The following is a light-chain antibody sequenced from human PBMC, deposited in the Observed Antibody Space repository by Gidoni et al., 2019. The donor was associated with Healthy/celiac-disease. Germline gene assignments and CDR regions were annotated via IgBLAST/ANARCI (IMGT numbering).Light chain of an antibody. CDR1: QSVSSSY. CDR3: QQYGSSPFT. Sequence: LSPGERATLSCRASQSVSSSYLAWYQQKPGQAPRLLIYGASSRVTGIPDRFSGSGSGTDFTLTISRLEPEDFAVYYCQQYGSSPFTFGPGTKVDIK. J-gene: IGKJ3*01. CDR2: GAS. V-gene: IGKV3-20*01.